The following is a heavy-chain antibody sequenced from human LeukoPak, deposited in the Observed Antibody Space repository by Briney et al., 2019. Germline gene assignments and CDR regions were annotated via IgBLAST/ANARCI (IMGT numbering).Heavy chain of an antibody. CDR1: VGSIYRSSYY. CDR3: AETTPFFYDSSGVPGYYFDH. Sequence: SETLSLNCTLSVGSIYRSSYYWGWIRQPPGKGLEWLGSIYYSGSTYYNPSLKSRVTISEDTSKKQVSLKLNSVTAADTAVYYCAETTPFFYDSSGVPGYYFDHWGQGALVTVSS. CDR2: IYYSGST. J-gene: IGHJ4*02. D-gene: IGHD3-22*01. V-gene: IGHV4-39*01.